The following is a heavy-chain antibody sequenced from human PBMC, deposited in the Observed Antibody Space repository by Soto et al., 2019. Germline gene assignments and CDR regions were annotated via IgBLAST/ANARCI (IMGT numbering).Heavy chain of an antibody. CDR1: GGLFSSYP. D-gene: IGHD3-22*01. CDR2: ILPVFQTA. Sequence: QEQLVQSGAEVKKPGSSVKVSCKASGGLFSSYPISWVRQVPGQGLEWMGGILPVFQTAYYTQRFQGRVTNTAEESTNADYMERSSLRYEDTAIYYCARGGSGYTWCNESWGQGTWVTVSS. J-gene: IGHJ5*02. CDR3: ARGGSGYTWCNES. V-gene: IGHV1-69*01.